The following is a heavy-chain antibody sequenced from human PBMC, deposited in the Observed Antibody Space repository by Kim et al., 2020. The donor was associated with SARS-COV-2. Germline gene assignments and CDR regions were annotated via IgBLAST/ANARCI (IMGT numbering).Heavy chain of an antibody. D-gene: IGHD3-16*01. Sequence: GGSLRLSCAASGFTFINYPMNWVRQAPGKGLEWVSYISSSSSTIYYADSVKGRFTISRDTATNSLDLQMNSLRAEDTAVYYCARGRGYEPFDYWGQGTLVTVSS. CDR3: ARGRGYEPFDY. CDR2: ISSSSSTI. CDR1: GFTFINYP. J-gene: IGHJ4*02. V-gene: IGHV3-48*01.